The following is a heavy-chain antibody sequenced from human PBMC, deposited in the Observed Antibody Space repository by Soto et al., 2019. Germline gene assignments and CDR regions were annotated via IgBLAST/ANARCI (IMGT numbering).Heavy chain of an antibody. D-gene: IGHD6-19*01. CDR1: GYTFTGYA. Sequence: ASVKVSCKASGYTFTGYAMHWVRQAPGQRLEWMGWINAGNGNTKYSQKLKSRVTITRDTSASTAYMELSSLRSEDTAVYYCARAVAVAADFDYWGQGTLVTVSS. V-gene: IGHV1-3*01. CDR3: ARAVAVAADFDY. J-gene: IGHJ4*02. CDR2: INAGNGNT.